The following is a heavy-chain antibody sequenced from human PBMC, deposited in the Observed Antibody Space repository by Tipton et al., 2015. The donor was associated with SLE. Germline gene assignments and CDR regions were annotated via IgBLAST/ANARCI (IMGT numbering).Heavy chain of an antibody. J-gene: IGHJ6*02. CDR2: INYSGST. D-gene: IGHD3-3*01. CDR3: ARQGGEWLFYYYGMDV. Sequence: TLSLTCTISGDSIANNNYYWGWIRQPPGKGLEWIGNINYSGSTQYNPSLRSRVTISIDTSNNQFSLKLNSVIAADTAVYYCARQGGEWLFYYYGMDVWGQGTTVTVSS. V-gene: IGHV4-39*07. CDR1: GDSIANNNYY.